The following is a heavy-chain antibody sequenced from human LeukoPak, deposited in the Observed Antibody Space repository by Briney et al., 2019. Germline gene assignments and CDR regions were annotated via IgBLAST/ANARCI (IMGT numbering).Heavy chain of an antibody. CDR2: ISSSSSYI. CDR3: ARYCSSASCYNGGFDY. CDR1: GFTFSSYS. J-gene: IGHJ4*02. D-gene: IGHD2-2*02. V-gene: IGHV3-21*01. Sequence: GGSLRLSCAASGFTFSSYSMNWVRQAPGKGLEWVSSISSSSSYIYYADSVKGRFTISRDNAKNSLYLQMNSLRAEDTAVYYCARYCSSASCYNGGFDYWGQGTLVTVSS.